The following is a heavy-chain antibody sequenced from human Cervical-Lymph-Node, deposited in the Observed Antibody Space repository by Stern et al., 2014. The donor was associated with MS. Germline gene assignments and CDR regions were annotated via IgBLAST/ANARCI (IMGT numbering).Heavy chain of an antibody. V-gene: IGHV4-59*01. CDR3: ARSPHTGSGWLYYFDY. CDR2: SYYDGRT. Sequence: VQLEESGPRLVKPSETLSLTCSVSGGSISTYRWNWIRQSPGKGLEWIGYSYYDGRTNYNFSLKSRVIISVDRSGNQYSLKLSAVTAADTAVYYCARSPHTGSGWLYYFDYWGQGALVTVSS. CDR1: GGSISTYR. D-gene: IGHD6-19*01. J-gene: IGHJ4*02.